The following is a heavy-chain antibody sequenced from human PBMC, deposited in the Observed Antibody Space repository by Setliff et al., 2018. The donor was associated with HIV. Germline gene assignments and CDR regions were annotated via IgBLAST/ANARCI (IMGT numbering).Heavy chain of an antibody. CDR3: TKGVQRLRPYYFDS. CDR1: GFTVSSNY. Sequence: LRLSCAASGFTVSSNYMSWVRQAPGKGPEWVSVITYDGSRTYYADSVTGRFTISRDNTKNTLYLQMNSLRVEDTAIYYCTKGVQRLRPYYFDSWGQGILVTVSS. J-gene: IGHJ4*02. CDR2: ITYDGSRT. V-gene: IGHV3-53*01. D-gene: IGHD4-17*01.